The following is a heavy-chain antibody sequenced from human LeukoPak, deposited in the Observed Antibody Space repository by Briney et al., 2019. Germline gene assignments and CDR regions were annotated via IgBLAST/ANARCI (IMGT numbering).Heavy chain of an antibody. D-gene: IGHD3-10*01. CDR2: IYYSGST. CDR1: GGSISSYY. J-gene: IGHJ2*01. V-gene: IGHV4-59*01. Sequence: SETLSLTCTVSGGSISSYYWSWIRQPPGKGLEWIGYIYYSGSTNYNPSLKSQVTISVDTSKNQFSLKLSSVTAADTAVYYCARVPLNYYGSGSYYDWYFDLWGRGTLVTVSS. CDR3: ARVPLNYYGSGSYYDWYFDL.